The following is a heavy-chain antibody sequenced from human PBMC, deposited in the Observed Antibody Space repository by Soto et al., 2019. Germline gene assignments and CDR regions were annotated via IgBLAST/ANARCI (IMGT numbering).Heavy chain of an antibody. CDR3: ARDSSPPFWHSSGWCPFDY. D-gene: IGHD6-19*01. CDR2: INAGNGNT. Sequence: ASVKVSCKASGYTFTSYAMHWVRQAPGQRLEWMGWINAGNGNTKYSQKFQGRVTITRDASASTAYMELSSLRSEDTAVYYCARDSSPPFWHSSGWCPFDYWGQGTLVTVSS. J-gene: IGHJ4*02. V-gene: IGHV1-3*01. CDR1: GYTFTSYA.